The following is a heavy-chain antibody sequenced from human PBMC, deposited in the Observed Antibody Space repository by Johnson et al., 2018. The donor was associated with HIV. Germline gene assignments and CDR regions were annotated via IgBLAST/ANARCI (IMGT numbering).Heavy chain of an antibody. Sequence: VQLVESGGGLVQPGGSLRLSCAASRFTFINYWMHWVRQAPGKGLVWVSRMNADGKSTTYADSVKGRFTISRDNAKNTLYLQMNSLRAEDTAVYYCAREQELIGERAFDIWGQGTMVTVSS. D-gene: IGHD6-13*01. CDR1: RFTFINYW. CDR2: MNADGKST. CDR3: AREQELIGERAFDI. J-gene: IGHJ3*02. V-gene: IGHV3-74*01.